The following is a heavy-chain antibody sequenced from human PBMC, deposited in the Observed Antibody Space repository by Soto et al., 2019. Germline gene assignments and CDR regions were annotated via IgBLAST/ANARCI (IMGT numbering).Heavy chain of an antibody. V-gene: IGHV4-31*03. CDR1: GGSISSGGYY. J-gene: IGHJ5*02. Sequence: QVQLPESGPGLVKPSQTLSLTCTVSGGSISSGGYYWSWIRQHPGKGLEWIGYIYYSGSTYYNPSLKSRVTISVDTSKNQFSLKLSSVTAADTAVYYCARDLLNAPDVYSSSAGRFDPWGQGTLVTVSS. CDR2: IYYSGST. D-gene: IGHD6-6*01. CDR3: ARDLLNAPDVYSSSAGRFDP.